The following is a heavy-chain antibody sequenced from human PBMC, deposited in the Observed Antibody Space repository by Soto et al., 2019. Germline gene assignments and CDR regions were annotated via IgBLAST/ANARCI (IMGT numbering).Heavy chain of an antibody. Sequence: EVQLAESGGGLARPGGSLRLSCAASGFTLSGYAMDWVRQAPGKGLEYVSGISSNGVGTYYANSVQGRFTISRDNSKNTVYLQIGSLRPEDMAVYYCARRARPDFYYMDVWGKGTTVTVSS. J-gene: IGHJ6*03. CDR1: GFTLSGYA. V-gene: IGHV3-64*01. D-gene: IGHD6-6*01. CDR2: ISSNGVGT. CDR3: ARRARPDFYYMDV.